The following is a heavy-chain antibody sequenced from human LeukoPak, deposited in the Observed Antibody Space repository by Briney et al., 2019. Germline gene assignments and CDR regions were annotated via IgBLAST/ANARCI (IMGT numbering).Heavy chain of an antibody. Sequence: GGSLRLSCEASGFTFSTYGMHWVRQAPGKGLEWVAVISYDGSNKYYADSVKGRFTISRDNSKNTLYLQMNSLRAEDTAVYYCAKDWARSQQWLVPMLSSYFDYWGQGTLVTVSS. V-gene: IGHV3-30*18. CDR2: ISYDGSNK. J-gene: IGHJ4*02. CDR1: GFTFSTYG. D-gene: IGHD6-19*01. CDR3: AKDWARSQQWLVPMLSSYFDY.